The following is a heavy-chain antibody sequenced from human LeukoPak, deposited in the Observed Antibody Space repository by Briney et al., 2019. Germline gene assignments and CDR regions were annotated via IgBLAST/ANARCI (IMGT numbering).Heavy chain of an antibody. CDR3: ARGGFYYDSSGYYKHFDY. CDR1: GGTFSSYA. V-gene: IGHV1-69*06. D-gene: IGHD3-22*01. J-gene: IGHJ4*02. CDR2: IIPIFGTA. Sequence: VASVKVSCKASGGTFSSYAISWVRQAPGQGLEWMGGIIPIFGTANYAQKFQGSVTITADKSTSTAYMELSSLRSEDTAVYYCARGGFYYDSSGYYKHFDYWGQGTLVTVSS.